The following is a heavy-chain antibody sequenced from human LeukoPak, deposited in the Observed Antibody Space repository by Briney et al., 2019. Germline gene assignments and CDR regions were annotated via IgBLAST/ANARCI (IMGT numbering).Heavy chain of an antibody. CDR2: ISGSSSYI. CDR1: GFTFSTYS. CDR3: ARDPYSSSWYDVDY. D-gene: IGHD6-13*01. J-gene: IGHJ4*02. V-gene: IGHV3-21*01. Sequence: GGSLRLSCAASGFTFSTYSLNWVRQAPGKGLEWVSSISGSSSYIYYADSVKGRFTISRDNAKNSLYLQMNSLRAEDTAVYYCARDPYSSSWYDVDYWGQGTLVTVSS.